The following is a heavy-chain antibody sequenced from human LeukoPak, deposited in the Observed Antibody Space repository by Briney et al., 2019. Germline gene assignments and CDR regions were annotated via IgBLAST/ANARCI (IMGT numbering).Heavy chain of an antibody. D-gene: IGHD3-22*01. J-gene: IGHJ4*02. CDR2: INHSGST. V-gene: IGHV4-34*01. CDR3: ARQKVHYYDSSGYRWTRRANFDY. CDR1: GGSFSGYY. Sequence: PSETLSLTCAVYGGSFSGYYWSWIRQPPGKGLEWVGEINHSGSTNYNPSLKSRVTISVDTSKNQFSLKLSSVTAADTAVYYCARQKVHYYDSSGYRWTRRANFDYWGQGTLVTVSS.